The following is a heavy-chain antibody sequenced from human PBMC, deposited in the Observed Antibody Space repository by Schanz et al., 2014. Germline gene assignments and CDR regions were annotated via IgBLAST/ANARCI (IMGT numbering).Heavy chain of an antibody. CDR2: IWYDGSNK. Sequence: VQLVESGGGLVQPGGSLRLSCAASGFTFSSYSMNWVRQAPGKGLEWVAVIWYDGSNKYYADSVKGRFTISRDNSKNTLLLQMNSLRAEDTAVYYCARDHTTESYYSAGPPIDYWGQGTLLTVSS. CDR3: ARDHTTESYYSAGPPIDY. V-gene: IGHV3-33*08. CDR1: GFTFSSYS. D-gene: IGHD1-26*01. J-gene: IGHJ4*02.